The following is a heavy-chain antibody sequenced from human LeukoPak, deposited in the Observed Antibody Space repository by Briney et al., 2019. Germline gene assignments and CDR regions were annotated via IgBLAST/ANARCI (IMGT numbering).Heavy chain of an antibody. V-gene: IGHV1-46*01. CDR3: ARMEMDPAMVTNYFDY. CDR1: GYTFTSNY. Sequence: ASVKVSCTASGYTFTSNYIHWVRQAPGQGLEWMGVIHPSGGGTNYAPKFQGRVTMTRDTSTTTVFMELSSLTSEDTAIYYCARMEMDPAMVTNYFDYWGQGTLVTVSS. J-gene: IGHJ4*02. CDR2: IHPSGGGT. D-gene: IGHD5-18*01.